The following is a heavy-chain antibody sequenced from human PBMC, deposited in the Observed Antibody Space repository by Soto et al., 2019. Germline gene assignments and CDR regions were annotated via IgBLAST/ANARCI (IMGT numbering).Heavy chain of an antibody. CDR3: ARGFSSGWYVSDAFDI. V-gene: IGHV3-21*01. D-gene: IGHD6-19*01. CDR2: ISSSSYI. Sequence: GGSLRLSCAASGFTFSSYSMNWVRQAPGKGLEWVSSISSSSYIYYADSVKGRFTISRDNAKNSLYLQMNSLRAEDTAVYYCARGFSSGWYVSDAFDIWGQGTMVTVSS. CDR1: GFTFSSYS. J-gene: IGHJ3*02.